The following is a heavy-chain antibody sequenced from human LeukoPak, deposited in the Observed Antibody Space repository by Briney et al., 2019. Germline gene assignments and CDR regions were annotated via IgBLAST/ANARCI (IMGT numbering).Heavy chain of an antibody. D-gene: IGHD2-15*01. J-gene: IGHJ4*02. CDR3: TRAGYCIGGSCYKVFDY. CDR1: GGTFSSYT. V-gene: IGHV1-69*02. Sequence: SVKVSSKASGGTFSSYTISWVGQAPGQGLEWMGRIIPILGIANYAQKFQGRVTITADKSTSTAYMELSSLRAEDTAIYYCTRAGYCIGGSCYKVFDYWGQGNLVTVSS. CDR2: IIPILGIA.